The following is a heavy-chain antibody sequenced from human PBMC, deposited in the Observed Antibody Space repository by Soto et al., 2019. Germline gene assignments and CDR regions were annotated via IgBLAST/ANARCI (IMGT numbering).Heavy chain of an antibody. CDR2: IYPGDSDT. D-gene: IGHD3-22*01. Sequence: GESLKISCKGSGYSFTSYWIGWVRQMPGKGLEWMGIIYPGDSDTRYSPSFQGQVTISVDKSISTAYPQWSSLKASDTAMYYCARGHYYDSSGYYYYYYGMDVWGQGTTVNVSS. V-gene: IGHV5-51*01. CDR3: ARGHYYDSSGYYYYYYGMDV. J-gene: IGHJ6*02. CDR1: GYSFTSYW.